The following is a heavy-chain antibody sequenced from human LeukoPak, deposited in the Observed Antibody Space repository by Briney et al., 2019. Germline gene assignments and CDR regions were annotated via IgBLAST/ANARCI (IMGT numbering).Heavy chain of an antibody. D-gene: IGHD1-1*01. CDR3: ARYHWNDVAY. CDR2: IKEDGSEQ. CDR1: VFTFSDYW. Sequence: GGSLRLSCVASVFTFSDYWLNWVRQAAGKGLEWVANIKEDGSEQYCVDSVRGRFTSSRDNDKNSLYLQLNSLRAEDSAVYYCARYHWNDVAYWGQGTLVTVSS. V-gene: IGHV3-7*01. J-gene: IGHJ4*02.